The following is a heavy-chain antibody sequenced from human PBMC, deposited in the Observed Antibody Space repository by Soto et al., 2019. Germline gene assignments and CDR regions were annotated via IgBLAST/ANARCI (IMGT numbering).Heavy chain of an antibody. CDR3: ARDGYGSGSYEPCYYYGMDV. J-gene: IGHJ6*02. V-gene: IGHV4-4*07. Sequence: LSLTCTVSGGSISSYYWSWIRQPAGKGLEWIGRIYTSGSTNYNPSLKSRVTMSVGTSKNQFSLKLSSVTAADTAVYYCARDGYGSGSYEPCYYYGMDVWGQGTTVTVSS. CDR2: IYTSGST. D-gene: IGHD3-10*01. CDR1: GGSISSYY.